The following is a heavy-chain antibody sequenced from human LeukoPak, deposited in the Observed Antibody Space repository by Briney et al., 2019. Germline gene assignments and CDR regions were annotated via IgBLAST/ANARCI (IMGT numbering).Heavy chain of an antibody. CDR1: GGSIGASINSPNW. D-gene: IGHD2-2*01. J-gene: IGHJ4*02. CDR3: ARAPRAYCSTTGSCFQDY. CDR2: IFHSGST. V-gene: IGHV4-4*02. Sequence: PSGTLSLTCAVSGGSIGASINSPNWWSWVRQPPGKGLEWIGEIFHSGSTNYNPSLKSLVTMSVDKSKNQFSLNLTSVTAADTAVYFCARAPRAYCSTTGSCFQDYWGQGTLVTVSS.